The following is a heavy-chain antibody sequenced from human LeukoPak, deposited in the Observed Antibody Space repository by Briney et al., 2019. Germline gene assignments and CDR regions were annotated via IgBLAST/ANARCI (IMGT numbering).Heavy chain of an antibody. D-gene: IGHD2-2*01. V-gene: IGHV4-34*01. J-gene: IGHJ4*02. CDR2: INHSGST. Sequence: PSETLSLTCAVYGGSFSGYYWSWIRQPPGKGLEWIGEINHSGSTNYNPSLKSRVTISVDTSKNQFSLKLSSVTAADTAVCYCATYCSSTSCDPQFDYWGQGTLVTVSS. CDR3: ATYCSSTSCDPQFDY. CDR1: GGSFSGYY.